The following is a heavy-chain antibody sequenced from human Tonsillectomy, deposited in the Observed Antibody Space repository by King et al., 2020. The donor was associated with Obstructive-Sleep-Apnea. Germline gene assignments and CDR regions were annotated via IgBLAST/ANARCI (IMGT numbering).Heavy chain of an antibody. Sequence: VQLVESGGGVVQPGRSLRLSCAASGFTFSSYGMHWVRQAPGKGLEWVAVILYDGSNKYYADSEKGRFTISRDNSKNTLYLQMNSLRAEDTAVYYCAKDSTVRAYYFDYWGQGTLVTVSS. J-gene: IGHJ4*02. CDR3: AKDSTVRAYYFDY. CDR2: ILYDGSNK. CDR1: GFTFSSYG. V-gene: IGHV3-30*18. D-gene: IGHD3-10*01.